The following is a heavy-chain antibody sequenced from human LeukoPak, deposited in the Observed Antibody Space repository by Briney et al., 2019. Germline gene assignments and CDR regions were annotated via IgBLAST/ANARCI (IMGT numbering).Heavy chain of an antibody. Sequence: GGSLRLSCVASGFSFNTYWMHSVRQAPGKGLVWVSRISGGGSDTTYADSVKGRFTISRDNAKNTVYLQMNSLRAEDTAVYYCARANYHNNWGQGTLVTVSS. V-gene: IGHV3-74*01. J-gene: IGHJ4*02. CDR2: ISGGGSDT. D-gene: IGHD3-9*01. CDR1: GFSFNTYW. CDR3: ARANYHNN.